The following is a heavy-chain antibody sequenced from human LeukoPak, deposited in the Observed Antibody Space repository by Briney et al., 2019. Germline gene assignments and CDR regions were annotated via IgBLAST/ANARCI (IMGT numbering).Heavy chain of an antibody. Sequence: GGSLRLSCVASGFTFSSYWMSWVRRAPGKGLEWVANIKQDGSEKYYVDSVKGRFTISRDNAKNSLYLQMNSLRAEDTAVYYCAREGYYYDNSGYWYFDYWGQGTLVTVSS. CDR2: IKQDGSEK. V-gene: IGHV3-7*01. CDR1: GFTFSSYW. J-gene: IGHJ4*02. CDR3: AREGYYYDNSGYWYFDY. D-gene: IGHD3-22*01.